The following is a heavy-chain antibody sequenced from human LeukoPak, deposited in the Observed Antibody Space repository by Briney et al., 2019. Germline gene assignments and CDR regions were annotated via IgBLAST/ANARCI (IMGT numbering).Heavy chain of an antibody. J-gene: IGHJ4*02. CDR2: IYYSGST. CDR1: DGSISSSNYY. CDR3: ARASYSYDINGWVPFDY. D-gene: IGHD3-22*01. V-gene: IGHV4-39*01. Sequence: SETLSLTCTVSDGSISSSNYYWGWIRQPPGKGLEWIGTIYYSGSTYYIPSLKSRLTISIDTSKNQFSLRLSSVTAADTAVYYCARASYSYDINGWVPFDYWGQGTLVTVSS.